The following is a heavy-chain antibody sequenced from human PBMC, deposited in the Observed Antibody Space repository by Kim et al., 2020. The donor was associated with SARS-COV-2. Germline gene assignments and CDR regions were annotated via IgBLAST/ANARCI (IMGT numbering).Heavy chain of an antibody. CDR1: GFTFSSYA. CDR3: AREGVLLWFGRTYDAFDI. CDR2: ISYDGSNK. V-gene: IGHV3-30-3*01. J-gene: IGHJ3*02. D-gene: IGHD3-10*01. Sequence: GGSLRLSCAASGFTFSSYAMHWVRQAPGKGLEWVAVISYDGSNKYYADSVKGRFTISRDNSKNTLYLQMNSLRAEDTAVYYCAREGVLLWFGRTYDAFDIWGQGTMVTVSS.